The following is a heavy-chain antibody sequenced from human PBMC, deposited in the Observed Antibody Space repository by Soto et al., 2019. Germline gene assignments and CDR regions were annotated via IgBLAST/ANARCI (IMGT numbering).Heavy chain of an antibody. Sequence: QVQRQESGPGLVRPSQTLSLTCTVSGGSISTDHYHWTWIRQTPGKGLEWIGYIHYSGSIHFNPSLQSRVSMSVDTSKNLFSLKLSSVTAADTAVYFCAREDDGGDRDYYGLDVWGQGTTVTVSS. CDR3: AREDDGGDRDYYGLDV. CDR1: GGSISTDHYH. CDR2: IHYSGSI. J-gene: IGHJ6*02. D-gene: IGHD2-21*02. V-gene: IGHV4-30-4*01.